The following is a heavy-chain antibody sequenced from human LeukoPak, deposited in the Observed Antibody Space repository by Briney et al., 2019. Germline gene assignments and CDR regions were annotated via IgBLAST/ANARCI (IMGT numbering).Heavy chain of an antibody. D-gene: IGHD5-24*01. Sequence: SETLSLTCTVSGGSISSGGYYWSWIRQPPGKGLEWIGYIYHSGSTYYNPSLKSRVTISVDRSKNQFSLKLSSVTAADTAVYYCARWGDGYNSLYFDYWGQGTLVTVSS. J-gene: IGHJ4*02. CDR2: IYHSGST. V-gene: IGHV4-30-2*01. CDR3: ARWGDGYNSLYFDY. CDR1: GGSISSGGYY.